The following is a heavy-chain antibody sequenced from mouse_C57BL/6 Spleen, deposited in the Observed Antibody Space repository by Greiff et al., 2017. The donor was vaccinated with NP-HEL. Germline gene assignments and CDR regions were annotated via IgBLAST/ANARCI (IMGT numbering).Heavy chain of an antibody. J-gene: IGHJ2*01. D-gene: IGHD2-1*01. CDR3: ARSYGNYGEGPYFDY. CDR2: IYPSDSET. CDR1: GYTFTSYW. V-gene: IGHV1-61*01. Sequence: QVQLQQPGAELVRPGSSVKLSCKASGYTFTSYWMDWVKQRPGQGLELIGNIYPSDSETHYNQKFKDKATLTVDKSSSTAYMQLSSLTSEDSAVYYCARSYGNYGEGPYFDYWGQGTTLTVSS.